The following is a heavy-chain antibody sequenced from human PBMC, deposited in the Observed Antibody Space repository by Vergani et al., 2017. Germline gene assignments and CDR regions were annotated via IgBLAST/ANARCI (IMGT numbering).Heavy chain of an antibody. D-gene: IGHD1-14*01. J-gene: IGHJ5*02. V-gene: IGHV3-30-3*01. CDR3: ARGLGSIXVTPARPENRFDP. Sequence: QVQVVESGGGVVQPGKSLRLSCEASGFSFNGYPMHWVRQAPGKGLEWVAVISYDGNNKYYANSVKGRFTISRDNSKNMMNLQMNSLRTEDTAFYYCARGLGSIXVTPARPENRFDPWGQGTLVTVSS. CDR2: ISYDGNNK. CDR1: GFSFNGYP.